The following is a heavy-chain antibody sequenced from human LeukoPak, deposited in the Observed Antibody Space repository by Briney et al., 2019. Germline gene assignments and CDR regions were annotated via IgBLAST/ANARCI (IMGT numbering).Heavy chain of an antibody. CDR2: IYHSGST. J-gene: IGHJ4*02. CDR1: GGSVSSGSYY. D-gene: IGHD3-3*01. CDR3: ARSRVWSDYWGYCDY. V-gene: IGHV4-61*01. Sequence: PSETLSLTCTVSGGSVSSGSYYWSWIRQPPGKGLEWIGYIYHSGSTNYNPSLKSRVTISVDMSKNQMSLKLSSVTAADTAVYYCARSRVWSDYWGYCDYWGQGTLVTVSS.